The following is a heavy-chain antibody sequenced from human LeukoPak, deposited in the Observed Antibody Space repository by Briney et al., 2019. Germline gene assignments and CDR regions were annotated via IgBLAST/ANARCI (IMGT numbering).Heavy chain of an antibody. CDR1: GGTFSSYA. D-gene: IGHD3-22*01. J-gene: IGHJ3*02. CDR2: IIPIFGTA. Sequence: SVKVSCKASGGTFSSYAISWVRQAPGQGLEWMGGIIPIFGTATYAQKFQGRVTITADESTSTAYMELSSLRSEDTAVYYCARDLVPYYYDSSGHSRWAFDIWGQGTMVTVSS. CDR3: ARDLVPYYYDSSGHSRWAFDI. V-gene: IGHV1-69*13.